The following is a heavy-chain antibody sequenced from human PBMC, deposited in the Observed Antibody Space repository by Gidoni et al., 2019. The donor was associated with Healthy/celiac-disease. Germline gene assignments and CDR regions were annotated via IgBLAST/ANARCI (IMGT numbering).Heavy chain of an antibody. CDR3: AGADSSTSCYSCYYYYGMDV. D-gene: IGHD2-2*02. CDR1: GYTFTSYD. V-gene: IGHV1-8*01. Sequence: VQLVQSGAEVKKPGASVKVSCKASGYTFTSYDINWVRQATGQGLEWRGWMNPSNSNTGYAQKLQVRVTMTRNTSISTAYMELSSLRSEDTAVYYCAGADSSTSCYSCYYYYGMDVWGQGTTVTVSS. J-gene: IGHJ6*02. CDR2: MNPSNSNT.